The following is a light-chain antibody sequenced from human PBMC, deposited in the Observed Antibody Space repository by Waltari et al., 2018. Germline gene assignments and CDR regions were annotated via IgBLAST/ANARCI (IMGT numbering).Light chain of an antibody. CDR1: SSDVGGDDS. Sequence: QSALTQPASVSGSPGQSITISCTGSSSDVGGDDSVSWYEGHPGQAPKVIIYDVNKRPSGVSERFSGSKSGNTASLTISGLQAEDEATFYCSSQSTNNGVIFGGGTKVTVL. CDR2: DVN. V-gene: IGLV2-14*03. J-gene: IGLJ2*01. CDR3: SSQSTNNGVI.